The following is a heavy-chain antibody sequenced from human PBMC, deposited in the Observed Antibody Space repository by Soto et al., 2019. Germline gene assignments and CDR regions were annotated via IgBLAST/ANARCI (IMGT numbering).Heavy chain of an antibody. CDR3: ARGPGNYYYGLDV. CDR1: GYTFTGYY. CDR2: INPNSGGT. V-gene: IGHV1-2*02. J-gene: IGHJ6*02. D-gene: IGHD3-10*01. Sequence: ASVKVFCRASGYTFTGYYMHWVRQAPGEGREWMGWINPNSGGTNYAQKFQGRVTMTRDTSISTAYMELSRLRSDDTAVYYCARGPGNYYYGLDVWGQGTTVTGSS.